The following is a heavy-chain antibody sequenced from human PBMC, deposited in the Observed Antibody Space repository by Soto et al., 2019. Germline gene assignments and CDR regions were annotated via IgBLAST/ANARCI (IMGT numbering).Heavy chain of an antibody. Sequence: ASVKVSCKASGGTSSSYAISWVRQAPGQGLEWMGGIIPIFGTANYAQKFQGRVTITADKSTSTAYMELSSLRSEDTAVYYCARGELGGSYGYWGQGTLVTVSS. V-gene: IGHV1-69*06. J-gene: IGHJ4*02. CDR3: ARGELGGSYGY. D-gene: IGHD1-26*01. CDR2: IIPIFGTA. CDR1: GGTSSSYA.